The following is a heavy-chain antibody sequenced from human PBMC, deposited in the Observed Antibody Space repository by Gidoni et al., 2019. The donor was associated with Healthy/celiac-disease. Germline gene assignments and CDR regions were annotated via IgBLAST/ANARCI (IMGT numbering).Heavy chain of an antibody. V-gene: IGHV2-70*01. Sequence: QVTLRESGPALVKPTQTLTLTCTFSGFSLSTSGMCVSWIRQPPGKALEWLALIDWDDDKYYSTSLKTRLTIAKDTSKNQVVLTMTNMDPVDTATYYCARMHRDGYNDRDAFDIWGQGTMVTVSS. CDR2: IDWDDDK. CDR3: ARMHRDGYNDRDAFDI. J-gene: IGHJ3*02. CDR1: GFSLSTSGMC. D-gene: IGHD5-12*01.